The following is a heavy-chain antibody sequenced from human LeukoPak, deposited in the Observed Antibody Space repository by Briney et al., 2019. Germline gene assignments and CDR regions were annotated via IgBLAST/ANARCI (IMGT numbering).Heavy chain of an antibody. CDR3: AKEGSVSVGASDAFDI. Sequence: PGGSLRLSCAASGFIFDHYGMYWVRQAPGKGLEWVSAISGSGGSAYYADSVKGRFTISRDNSKNTLYLQMNSLRAEDTAVYYCAKEGSVSVGASDAFDIWGQGTMVTVSS. V-gene: IGHV3-NL1*01. J-gene: IGHJ3*02. CDR1: GFIFDHYG. D-gene: IGHD1-26*01. CDR2: ISGSGGSA.